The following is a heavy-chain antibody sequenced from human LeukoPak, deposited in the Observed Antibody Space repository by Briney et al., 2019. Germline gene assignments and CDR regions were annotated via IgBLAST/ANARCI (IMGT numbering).Heavy chain of an antibody. J-gene: IGHJ4*02. Sequence: ASVKVSCKASGYTFTGYYMHRVRQAPGQGLEWMGWINPNSGGTNYAQKFQGRVAMTRDTSISTAYMELSRLRSDDTAVYYCARFTYYDYVWGSYRDNYFDYWGQGTLVTVSS. CDR1: GYTFTGYY. CDR3: ARFTYYDYVWGSYRDNYFDY. D-gene: IGHD3-16*02. V-gene: IGHV1-2*02. CDR2: INPNSGGT.